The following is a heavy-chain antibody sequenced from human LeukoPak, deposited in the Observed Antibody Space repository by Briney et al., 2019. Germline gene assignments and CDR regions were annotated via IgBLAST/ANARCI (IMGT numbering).Heavy chain of an antibody. CDR3: ARSDGDPITFGGVFYGMDV. CDR1: GFTFSSYG. J-gene: IGHJ6*02. CDR2: ISYDGSNK. Sequence: GGSLRLSCAASGFTFSSYGMHWVRQAPGKGLEWVAVISYDGSNKYYADSVKGRFTISRDNSKNTLYLQMNSLRAEDTAVYYCARSDGDPITFGGVFYGMDVWGQGTTVTVSS. D-gene: IGHD3-16*01. V-gene: IGHV3-30*03.